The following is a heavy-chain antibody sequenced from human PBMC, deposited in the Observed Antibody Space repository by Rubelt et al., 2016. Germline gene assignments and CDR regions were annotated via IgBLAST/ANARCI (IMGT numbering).Heavy chain of an antibody. V-gene: IGHV3-64D*09. CDR2: ISSNGGST. Sequence: GKGLEYVSAISSNGGSTYYADSVKGRFTISRDNSKNTLYLQLSSLRAEDTAVYYCARDAVAEANWFDPWGQGTLVTVSS. CDR3: ARDAVAEANWFDP. J-gene: IGHJ5*02. D-gene: IGHD6-19*01.